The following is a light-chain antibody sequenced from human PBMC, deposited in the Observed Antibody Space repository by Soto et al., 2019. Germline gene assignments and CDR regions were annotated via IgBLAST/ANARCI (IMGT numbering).Light chain of an antibody. J-gene: IGKJ4*01. CDR1: QSVSDY. CDR3: QQRSDWPPSLT. CDR2: DAS. V-gene: IGKV3-11*01. Sequence: ETVLTQSPARLSLSPGERATLSCRAGQSVSDYLAWYQQKPGQPPRLLFFDASNRVTGVPARFSAGGSGTDFTLIISSLEPEDSAVYYCQQRSDWPPSLTFGGGTKVEIK.